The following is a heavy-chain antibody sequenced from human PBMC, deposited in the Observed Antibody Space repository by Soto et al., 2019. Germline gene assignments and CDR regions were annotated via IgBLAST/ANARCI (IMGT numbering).Heavy chain of an antibody. Sequence: ASVKVSCKASGGTFSSYAISWVRQAPGQGLEWMGGIIPIFGTANYAQKLQGRVTITADESTSTAYMELSSLRSEDTAVYYCASTPEWELAVSPYYFDYWGQGTLVTVSS. CDR2: IIPIFGTA. J-gene: IGHJ4*02. CDR1: GGTFSSYA. CDR3: ASTPEWELAVSPYYFDY. D-gene: IGHD1-26*01. V-gene: IGHV1-69*13.